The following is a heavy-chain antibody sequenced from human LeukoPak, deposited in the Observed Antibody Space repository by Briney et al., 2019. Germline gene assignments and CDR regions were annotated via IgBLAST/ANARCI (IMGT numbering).Heavy chain of an antibody. J-gene: IGHJ4*02. CDR1: GFTFSSYS. V-gene: IGHV3-21*01. Sequence: GGSLRLSCADSGFTFSSYSMNWVRQAPGKGLEWVSSISSSSSYIYYADSVKGRFTISRDNAKNSLYLQMNSLRAEDTAVYYCARDLSRPRYDFWSGYHVPLDYWGQGTLVTVSS. CDR3: ARDLSRPRYDFWSGYHVPLDY. CDR2: ISSSSSYI. D-gene: IGHD3-3*01.